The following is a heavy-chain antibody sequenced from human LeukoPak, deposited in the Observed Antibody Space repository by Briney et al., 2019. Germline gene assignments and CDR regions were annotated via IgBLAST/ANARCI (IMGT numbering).Heavy chain of an antibody. V-gene: IGHV4-59*01. D-gene: IGHD2-15*01. J-gene: IGHJ4*02. CDR1: GGSISNFY. Sequence: SETLSLTCTVSGGSISNFYWSWIRQPPGKGLEWIGYIHYSGNTRENPPLKSRVTISVDTSKNQFSLRLSSVTAADTAIYFCARISLGGSSNYFDYWGQGTLVTVSS. CDR3: ARISLGGSSNYFDY. CDR2: IHYSGNT.